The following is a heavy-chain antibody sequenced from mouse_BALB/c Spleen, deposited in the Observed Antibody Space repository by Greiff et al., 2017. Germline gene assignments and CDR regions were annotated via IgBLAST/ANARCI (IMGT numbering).Heavy chain of an antibody. CDR1: GFNIKDYY. CDR3: ARGTTVVATYWYFDV. CDR2: IDPENGNT. D-gene: IGHD1-1*01. J-gene: IGHJ1*01. Sequence: EVQLQESGAELVRPGALVKLSCKASGFNIKDYYMHWVKQRPEQGLEWIGWIDPENGNTIYDPKFQGKASITADTSSNTAYLQLSSLTSEDSAIYYCARGTTVVATYWYFDVWGAGTTVTVSS. V-gene: IGHV14-1*02.